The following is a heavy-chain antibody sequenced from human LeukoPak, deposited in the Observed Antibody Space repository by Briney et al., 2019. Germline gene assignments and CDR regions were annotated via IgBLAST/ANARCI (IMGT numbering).Heavy chain of an antibody. CDR2: IWQDGSNK. D-gene: IGHD5-24*01. J-gene: IGHJ6*03. CDR3: AKDGDGYTEFYYYYMDV. V-gene: IGHV3-33*06. CDR1: GFTFSDYG. Sequence: PGGSLRLSCAASGFTFSDYGLHWVRQAPGKGREWVALIWQDGSNKYYADSVMGRFTISRDSSKNTLYLQMNSLRAEDTAMYYCAKDGDGYTEFYYYYMDVWGKGTTVTVSS.